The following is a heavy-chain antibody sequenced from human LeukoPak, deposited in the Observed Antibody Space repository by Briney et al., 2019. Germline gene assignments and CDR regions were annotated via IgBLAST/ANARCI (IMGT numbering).Heavy chain of an antibody. CDR2: INPSDGST. Sequence: ASVKVSCKASGYTFTSYYMHWVRQAPGQGLEWMGVINPSDGSTTYAQKFQGRVTVTRDTSTSTVYMELSSLRSEDTVVYYCARAWRYTDWFDPWGQGTLVTVSS. V-gene: IGHV1-46*01. D-gene: IGHD1-14*01. J-gene: IGHJ5*02. CDR3: ARAWRYTDWFDP. CDR1: GYTFTSYY.